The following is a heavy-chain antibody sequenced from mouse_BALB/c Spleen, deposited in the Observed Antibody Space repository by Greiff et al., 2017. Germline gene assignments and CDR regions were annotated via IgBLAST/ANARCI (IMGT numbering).Heavy chain of an antibody. CDR1: GFSLTSYG. V-gene: IGHV2-9*02. CDR3: ARDDDGGAMDY. J-gene: IGHJ4*01. Sequence: QVQLKESGPGLVAPSQSLSITCTVSGFSLTSYGVHWVRQHPGKGLEWLGVIWAGGSTNYNSALMSRLSISKDNSKSQVFLKMNSLQTDDTAMYYCARDDDGGAMDYWGQGTSVTVSS. D-gene: IGHD2-12*01. CDR2: IWAGGST.